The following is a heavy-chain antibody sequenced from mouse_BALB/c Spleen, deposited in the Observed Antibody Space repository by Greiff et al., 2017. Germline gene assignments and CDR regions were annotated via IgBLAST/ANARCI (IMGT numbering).Heavy chain of an antibody. CDR1: GFNIKDYY. J-gene: IGHJ3*01. D-gene: IGHD3-2*01. Sequence: VQLQQSGAELVRPGALVKLSCKASGFNIKDYYMHWVKQRPEQGLEWIGWIDPENGNTIYDPKFQGKASITADTSSNTAYLQLSSLTSEDTAVYYCARSRDSSGVPFAYWGQGTLVTVSA. V-gene: IGHV14-1*02. CDR3: ARSRDSSGVPFAY. CDR2: IDPENGNT.